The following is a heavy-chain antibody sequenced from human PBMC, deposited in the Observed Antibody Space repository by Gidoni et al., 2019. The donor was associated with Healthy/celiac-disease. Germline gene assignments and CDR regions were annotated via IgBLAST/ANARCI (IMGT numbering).Heavy chain of an antibody. J-gene: IGHJ4*02. Sequence: QVQLVESGGGVVQPGRSLRLSCAASGFTFSSYGMHWVRQAPGKGLGWVAVISYDGSNKYYADSVKGRLTISRNNSKNTLYLQMNSLRAEDTAVYYCAKDQEGGLAAGTFDYWGQGTLVTVSS. CDR1: GFTFSSYG. V-gene: IGHV3-30*18. D-gene: IGHD6-13*01. CDR2: ISYDGSNK. CDR3: AKDQEGGLAAGTFDY.